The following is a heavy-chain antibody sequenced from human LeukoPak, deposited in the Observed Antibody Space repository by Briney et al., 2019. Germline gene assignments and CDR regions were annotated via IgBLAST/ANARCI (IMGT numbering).Heavy chain of an antibody. V-gene: IGHV1-8*03. CDR2: MNPNSGNT. CDR1: GYTFTSYD. CDR3: AGVITGTTFYWFDP. D-gene: IGHD1-7*01. J-gene: IGHJ5*02. Sequence: ASVKVSCKASGYTFTSYDINWVRQATGQGLEWMGWMNPNSGNTGYVQKFQGRVTITRNTSISTAYMELSSLRSEDTAVYYCAGVITGTTFYWFDPWGQGTLVTVSS.